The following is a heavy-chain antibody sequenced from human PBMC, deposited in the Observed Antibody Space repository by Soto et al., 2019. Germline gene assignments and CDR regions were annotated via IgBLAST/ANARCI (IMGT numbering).Heavy chain of an antibody. CDR1: GGSFSGYY. J-gene: IGHJ4*02. CDR2: INHSGST. CDR3: AREGRGYSYGYFDH. V-gene: IGHV4-34*01. D-gene: IGHD5-18*01. Sequence: SETLSLTCAVYGGSFSGYYWSWIRQPPGKGLEWIGEINHSGSTNYNPSLKSRVTISVDTSKNQFSLKLSSVTAADTAVYYCAREGRGYSYGYFDHWGQGTLVTVSS.